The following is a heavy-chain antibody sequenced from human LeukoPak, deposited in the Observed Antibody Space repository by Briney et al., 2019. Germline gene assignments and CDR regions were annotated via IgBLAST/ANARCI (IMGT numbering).Heavy chain of an antibody. CDR1: GFTFSSYS. CDR2: ISSSSSTI. CDR3: ARESAY. J-gene: IGHJ4*02. V-gene: IGHV3-48*01. Sequence: GGSLRLSCAASGFTFSSYSMNWVRQAPGKGLEWVSYISSSSSTIYYADSVKGRFTISRDNAKNSLYLQMNSLRAEDTVVYYCARESAYWGQGTLVTVSS.